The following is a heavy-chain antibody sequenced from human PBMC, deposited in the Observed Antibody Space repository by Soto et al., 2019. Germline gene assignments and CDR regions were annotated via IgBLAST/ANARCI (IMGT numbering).Heavy chain of an antibody. CDR1: GGSFSGYY. Sequence: SETLSLTCAVYGGSFSGYYWSWIRQPPGKGLEWIGEINHSGSTNYNPSLKSRVTISVDTSKNQFSLKLSSVTAADTAVYYCARELSGSYSHFDYWGQGTLVTVSS. V-gene: IGHV4-34*01. CDR2: INHSGST. CDR3: ARELSGSYSHFDY. D-gene: IGHD1-26*01. J-gene: IGHJ4*02.